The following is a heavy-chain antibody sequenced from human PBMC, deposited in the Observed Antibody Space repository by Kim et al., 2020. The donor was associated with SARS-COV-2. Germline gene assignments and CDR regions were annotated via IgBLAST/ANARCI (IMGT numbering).Heavy chain of an antibody. CDR3: ARTPGYGSGRYIDY. V-gene: IGHV3-11*01. J-gene: IGHJ4*02. D-gene: IGHD3-10*01. Sequence: KGRFTISSDKAKNSLYLQMNSLRAEDTAVYYCARTPGYGSGRYIDYWGQGTLVTVSS.